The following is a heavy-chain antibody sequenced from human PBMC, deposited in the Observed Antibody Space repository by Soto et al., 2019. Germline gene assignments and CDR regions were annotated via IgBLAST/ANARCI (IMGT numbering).Heavy chain of an antibody. CDR2: IWYDGSNK. D-gene: IGHD3-22*01. CDR1: GFTFSSYG. Sequence: QVQLVESGGGVVQPGRSLRLSCAASGFTFSSYGMHWVRQAPGKGLEWAAVIWYDGSNKYYADSVKGRFTISRDNSKNTLDLQKNSLRAEDTAVYYCARASTYYYDSSGYLGIDYWGQGTLVTVSS. V-gene: IGHV3-33*01. CDR3: ARASTYYYDSSGYLGIDY. J-gene: IGHJ4*02.